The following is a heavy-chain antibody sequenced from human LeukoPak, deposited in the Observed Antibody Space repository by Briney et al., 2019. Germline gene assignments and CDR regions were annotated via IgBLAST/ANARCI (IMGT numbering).Heavy chain of an antibody. CDR3: ARVRQGDYYDSSGYHSKDAFDI. V-gene: IGHV4-59*01. CDR2: IYYSGST. CDR1: GGSISSYY. Sequence: SETLSLTCTVSGGSISSYYWSWIRQPPGKGLEWIGYIYYSGSTNYNPSLKSRVTISVDTSKNQFSLKLSSVTAADTAVYYSARVRQGDYYDSSGYHSKDAFDIWGQGTMVTVSS. D-gene: IGHD3-22*01. J-gene: IGHJ3*02.